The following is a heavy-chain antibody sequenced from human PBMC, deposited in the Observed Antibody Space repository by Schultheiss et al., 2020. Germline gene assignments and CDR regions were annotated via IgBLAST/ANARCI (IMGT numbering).Heavy chain of an antibody. J-gene: IGHJ6*02. CDR1: GYTFTSYG. Sequence: ASVKVSCKASGYTFTSYGISWVRQAPGQGLEWMGWISAYNGNTNYAQKLQGRVTMTTDTSTSTAYMELRSLRSDDTAVYYCARVGLGRGLYDFWSGRNVVTDYYYGRDVWGQGTTVTVPS. CDR3: ARVGLGRGLYDFWSGRNVVTDYYYGRDV. V-gene: IGHV1-18*01. D-gene: IGHD3-3*01. CDR2: ISAYNGNT.